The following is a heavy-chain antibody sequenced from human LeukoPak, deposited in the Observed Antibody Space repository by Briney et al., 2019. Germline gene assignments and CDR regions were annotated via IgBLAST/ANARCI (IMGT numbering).Heavy chain of an antibody. CDR2: IYYSGSA. J-gene: IGHJ4*02. D-gene: IGHD3-3*02. V-gene: IGHV4-30-4*01. CDR1: GGSISSGDYY. CDR3: ARGLARFYGAASDY. Sequence: SQTLSLTCTVSGGSISSGDYYWSWIPQPPGKGLEWIGFIYYSGSASYNPSLKSRLTTSVDTSKNQFSLKLSSVTAAYTAVYYCARGLARFYGAASDYWGQGTLVTVSS.